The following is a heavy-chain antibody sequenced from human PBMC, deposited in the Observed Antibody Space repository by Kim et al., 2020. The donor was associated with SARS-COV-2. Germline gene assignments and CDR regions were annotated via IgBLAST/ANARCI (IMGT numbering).Heavy chain of an antibody. D-gene: IGHD2-8*01. CDR2: ITADPGST. J-gene: IGHJ6*02. CDR1: GFTFSNYA. Sequence: GGSLRLSCAASGFTFSNYAMNWVRQAPGKGLEWVSAITADPGSTYYVDSVKGRFTISRDNSKNTLSLQMSSLRAEDTAVYYCATAVSQTYYGMDVWGQGTTVTVSS. CDR3: ATAVSQTYYGMDV. V-gene: IGHV3-23*01.